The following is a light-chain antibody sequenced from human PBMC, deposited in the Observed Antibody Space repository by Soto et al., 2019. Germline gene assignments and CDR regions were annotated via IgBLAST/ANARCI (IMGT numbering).Light chain of an antibody. V-gene: IGLV2-14*01. CDR3: SSYTTSSSRVV. J-gene: IGLJ2*01. Sequence: QSALTQPASVSGSPGQSVTISCTGTSSDVGGYNYVSWYQQHPGKAPKLMISDVSNRPSGVSNRFSGSKSGNTASLTISGLHAEDEADDYYSSYTTSSSRVVFGAGTKLTVL. CDR1: SSDVGGYNY. CDR2: DVS.